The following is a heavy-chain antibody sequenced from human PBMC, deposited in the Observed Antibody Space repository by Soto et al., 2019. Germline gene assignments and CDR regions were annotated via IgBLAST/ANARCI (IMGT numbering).Heavy chain of an antibody. Sequence: QVQLQESGPGLVKPSQTLSLTCTVSGGSISSGGYYWSWLRQHPGKGLEWIGYIYYSGSTYYNPSLKSRVTISVDTSKKQFSLELLSVTAADTAVYYCARDRASAAYYDYGMDVWGQGPTVTVSS. V-gene: IGHV4-31*03. CDR1: GGSISSGGYY. CDR2: IYYSGST. D-gene: IGHD2-15*01. J-gene: IGHJ6*02. CDR3: ARDRASAAYYDYGMDV.